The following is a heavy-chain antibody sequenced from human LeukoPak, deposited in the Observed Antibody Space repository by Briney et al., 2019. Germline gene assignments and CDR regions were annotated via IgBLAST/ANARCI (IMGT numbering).Heavy chain of an antibody. J-gene: IGHJ5*02. CDR1: GGSISSYY. Sequence: PLETLSLTCTVSGGSISSYYWSWIRQPPGKGLEWIGYIYYSGSTNYNPSLKSRVTISVDTSKNQFSLKLSSVTAADTAVYYCARTGVSEAGSNWFDPWGQGTLVTVSS. V-gene: IGHV4-59*01. CDR3: ARTGVSEAGSNWFDP. CDR2: IYYSGST. D-gene: IGHD6-13*01.